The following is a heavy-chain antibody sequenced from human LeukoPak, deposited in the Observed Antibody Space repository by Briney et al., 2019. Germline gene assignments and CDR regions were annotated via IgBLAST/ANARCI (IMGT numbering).Heavy chain of an antibody. J-gene: IGHJ4*02. CDR2: INHSGST. Sequence: PSETLSLTCAVYGGSFSGYYWSGLRQPPGKGLEWIGEINHSGSTNYNPSLKSRVTISVDTSKNQFSLKLSSVTAADTAVYYYARLLAGTSDYWGQGTLVTVSS. D-gene: IGHD1-14*01. CDR3: ARLLAGTSDY. CDR1: GGSFSGYY. V-gene: IGHV4-34*01.